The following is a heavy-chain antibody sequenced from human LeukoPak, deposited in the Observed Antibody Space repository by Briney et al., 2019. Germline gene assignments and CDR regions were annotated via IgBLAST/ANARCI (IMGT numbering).Heavy chain of an antibody. CDR1: GGSIYSTTFY. J-gene: IGHJ4*02. Sequence: PSETLSLTCTVSGGSIYSTTFYCGWIRQPPGKGLEWIGRMYYDGSTYHNPSLKSRVTISVDTTNNQFSLKLTSVTAADTAVYFCARRSDSGSDDGEDYFDYWGQGTLVTVSS. D-gene: IGHD1-26*01. V-gene: IGHV4-39*01. CDR2: MYYDGST. CDR3: ARRSDSGSDDGEDYFDY.